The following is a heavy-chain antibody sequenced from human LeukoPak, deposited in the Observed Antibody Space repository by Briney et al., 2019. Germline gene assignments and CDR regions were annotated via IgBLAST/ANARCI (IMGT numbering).Heavy chain of an antibody. CDR3: ARGGGLGAYYYYMDV. D-gene: IGHD1-26*01. V-gene: IGHV4-39*07. Sequence: SETLSLTCTVSGGSISSSSYYWGWIRQPPGKGLEWIGSTYYSGSTYNNPSLKSRVTISVDTSKNQFSLKLRSVTAADTAVYYCARGGGLGAYYYYMDVWGKGTTVTISS. J-gene: IGHJ6*03. CDR1: GGSISSSSYY. CDR2: TYYSGST.